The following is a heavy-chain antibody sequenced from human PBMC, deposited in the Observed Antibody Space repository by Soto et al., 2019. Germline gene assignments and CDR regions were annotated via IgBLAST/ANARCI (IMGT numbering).Heavy chain of an antibody. CDR1: GGSFSGYY. CDR3: ATLPPRIVVVKTEIPT. V-gene: IGHV4-34*01. D-gene: IGHD2-15*01. CDR2: INHSGST. J-gene: IGHJ5*01. Sequence: SETLSLSCAVYGGSFSGYYWTWIRQPPVTGLEWIGEINHSGSTNYNPSLKSRVTISVDTSKNQFSLKLSSVTAADTAVYYCATLPPRIVVVKTEIPTWGHGTLVTVSS.